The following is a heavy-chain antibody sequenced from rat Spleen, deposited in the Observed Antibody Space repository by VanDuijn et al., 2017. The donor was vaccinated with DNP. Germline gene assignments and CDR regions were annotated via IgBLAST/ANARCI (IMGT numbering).Heavy chain of an antibody. CDR2: IGSDGYAP. D-gene: IGHD4-3*01. V-gene: IGHV5-22*01. CDR3: IRWNSGHFDY. Sequence: EVQLVESGGDLVQPGMSLKLSCIVSGFTFNKYLMTWVRQAPTKGLEWVAYIGSDGYAPYYGDSVKGRFTISRDNAKSTLYLQMNSLRSEDMATYYCIRWNSGHFDYWGQGVMVTVSS. CDR1: GFTFNKYL. J-gene: IGHJ2*01.